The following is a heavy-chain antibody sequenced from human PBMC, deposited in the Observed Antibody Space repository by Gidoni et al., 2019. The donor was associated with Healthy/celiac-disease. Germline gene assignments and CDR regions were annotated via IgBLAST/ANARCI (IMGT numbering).Heavy chain of an antibody. V-gene: IGHV4-31*03. D-gene: IGHD3-10*01. CDR2: IYYSGST. Sequence: QVQLQESGPGLVKPSQTLSLTCTVSGGSISSGGYYWSWIRQHPGKGLEWIGYIYYSGSTYYNPSLKSRVTISVDTSKNQFSLKLSSVTAADTAVYYCARGRITMVRGVSPIDYWGQGTLVTVSS. J-gene: IGHJ4*02. CDR1: GGSISSGGYY. CDR3: ARGRITMVRGVSPIDY.